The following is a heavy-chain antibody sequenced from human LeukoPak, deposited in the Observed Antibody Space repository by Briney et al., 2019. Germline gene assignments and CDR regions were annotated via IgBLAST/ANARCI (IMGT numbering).Heavy chain of an antibody. D-gene: IGHD4-17*01. CDR1: GFTFSTYA. J-gene: IGHJ6*03. CDR2: SGSGGGT. Sequence: GGSLRLSCAASGFTFSTYAMSWVRQAPGKGLEWVSTSGSGGGTYFADSVKGRFTISRDNSKNTLYLQMNSLRAEDTAVYYCAKVKSYDYYYYYYMDVWGKGTTVTVSS. CDR3: AKVKSYDYYYYYYMDV. V-gene: IGHV3-23*01.